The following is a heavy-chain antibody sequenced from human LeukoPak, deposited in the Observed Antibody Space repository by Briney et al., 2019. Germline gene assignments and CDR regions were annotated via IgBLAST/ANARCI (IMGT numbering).Heavy chain of an antibody. CDR1: GFTFDDYG. CDR2: INWNGGST. Sequence: GGSLRLSCAASGFTFDDYGMSWVRQAPGKGLEWVSGINWNGGSTGYADSVKGRFTISRDNAKNSLYLQMNSLRAEDTALYYCARDLRVGATSGPGYWGQGTLVTVSS. CDR3: ARDLRVGATSGPGY. D-gene: IGHD1-26*01. J-gene: IGHJ4*02. V-gene: IGHV3-20*04.